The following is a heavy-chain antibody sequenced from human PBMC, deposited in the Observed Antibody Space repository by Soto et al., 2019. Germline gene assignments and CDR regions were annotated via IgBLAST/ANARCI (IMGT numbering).Heavy chain of an antibody. V-gene: IGHV1-18*01. D-gene: IGHD2-2*03. Sequence: ASVKVSCKASGGTFSSYDISWVRQAPRQELEWMGGIIAYDGSTNYAQKLEGRVTMTTDKSTSTAHMELRSLRSDETAVYSCARDMNWISTGYYYGMDGWGQGTTVTVSS. CDR3: ARDMNWISTGYYYGMDG. CDR2: IIAYDGST. CDR1: GGTFSSYD. J-gene: IGHJ6*02.